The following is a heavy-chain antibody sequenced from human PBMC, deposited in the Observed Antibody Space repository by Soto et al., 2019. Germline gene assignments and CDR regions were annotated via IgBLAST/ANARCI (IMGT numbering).Heavy chain of an antibody. V-gene: IGHV1-69*08. J-gene: IGHJ4*02. D-gene: IGHD5-12*01. CDR2: TIPLLNVA. Sequence: QVQLVQSGAEVKKPGSSVKVSCKASGGTFSTSTFTWVRQAPGQGLEWMGRTIPLLNVADYAQDFQGRLTITAXKXTXTXXMELTSLTSNDTAVYYCARDSPIGSTFSGYDAIDSWGQGTLVTVSS. CDR3: ARDSPIGSTFSGYDAIDS. CDR1: GGTFSTST.